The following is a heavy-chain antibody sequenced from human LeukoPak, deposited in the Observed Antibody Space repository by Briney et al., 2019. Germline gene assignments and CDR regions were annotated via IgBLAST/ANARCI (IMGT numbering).Heavy chain of an antibody. J-gene: IGHJ4*02. Sequence: SETLSLTCTVSGGSISSSGYYWGWIRQPPGKGLEWLGYIYYSGSTYYNPSLKSRVTISLDTSKNQFSLKLSSVTAADTAVYYCARMPDYYDTSGYYLDYWGQGTLVTVSS. CDR3: ARMPDYYDTSGYYLDY. D-gene: IGHD3-22*01. CDR2: IYYSGST. V-gene: IGHV4-39*07. CDR1: GGSISSSGYY.